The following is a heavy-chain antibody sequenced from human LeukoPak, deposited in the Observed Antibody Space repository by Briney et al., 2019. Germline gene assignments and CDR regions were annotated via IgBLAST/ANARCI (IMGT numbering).Heavy chain of an antibody. CDR1: GFTVSSNY. Sequence: GGSLRLSCAASGFTVSSNYMSWVRQAPGKGLEWVSVIYSGGSTYYADSVKGRFTISRDNAKNSLYLQMNSLRAEDTAVYYCARPGYSYGFLSGDAFDIWGQGTMVTVSS. V-gene: IGHV3-53*01. J-gene: IGHJ3*02. CDR3: ARPGYSYGFLSGDAFDI. D-gene: IGHD5-18*01. CDR2: IYSGGST.